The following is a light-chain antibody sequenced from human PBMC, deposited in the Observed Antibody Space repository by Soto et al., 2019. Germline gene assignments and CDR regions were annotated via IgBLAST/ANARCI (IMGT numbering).Light chain of an antibody. Sequence: DIQMTQSPSTLSASVGDRVTITCRASQSISSWLAWYQQKPGKAPKVLIYNASSLGSGVPSRFGGSGSVTEFTLTINRLEDDDFETYHCQKYNTFPLTFGQGTQVDIK. CDR1: QSISSW. CDR2: NAS. V-gene: IGKV1-5*03. J-gene: IGKJ1*01. CDR3: QKYNTFPLT.